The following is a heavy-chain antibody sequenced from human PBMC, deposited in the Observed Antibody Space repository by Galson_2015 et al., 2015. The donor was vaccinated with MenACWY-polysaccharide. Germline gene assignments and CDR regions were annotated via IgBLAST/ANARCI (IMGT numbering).Heavy chain of an antibody. CDR1: GFTFSSYA. V-gene: IGHV3-23*01. J-gene: IGHJ2*01. CDR3: AKAVDRGEFWCFEL. D-gene: IGHD3-16*01. CDR2: ISGTGGST. Sequence: SLRLSCAASGFTFSSYAMSWVRQAPGKGLEWVSAISGTGGSTSSADSVKGRFTISRDNSKDTLYPQMNGLRAEDTAVDYCAKAVDRGEFWCFELWGRGTLVTVSS.